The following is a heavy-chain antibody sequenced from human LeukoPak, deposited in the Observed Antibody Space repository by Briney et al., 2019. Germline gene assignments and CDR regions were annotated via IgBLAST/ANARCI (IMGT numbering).Heavy chain of an antibody. D-gene: IGHD5-18*01. CDR1: GGTFSSYA. CDR3: ARTAVDTAILYYFDY. J-gene: IGHJ4*02. CDR2: IIPIFGTA. Sequence: GASVKVSCKASGGTFSSYAISWVRQAPGQGLEWMGGIIPIFGTANYAQKFQGRVTITTDESTSTAYMELSSLRSEDTAVYYCARTAVDTAILYYFDYWGQGTLVTVSS. V-gene: IGHV1-69*05.